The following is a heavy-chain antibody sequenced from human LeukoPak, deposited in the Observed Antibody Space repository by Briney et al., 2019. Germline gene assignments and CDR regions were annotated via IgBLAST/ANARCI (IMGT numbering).Heavy chain of an antibody. D-gene: IGHD6-13*01. CDR1: GFTFSSYN. Sequence: GGSLRLSCAASGFTFSSYNMNWVRQAPGKGLEWVSSISSSSSYIYYADSVKGRFTISRDNSKNTLFLQMNSLRAEDTAVYYCAKGGGRSWYYFDYWGQGTLVTVSS. CDR2: ISSSSSYI. J-gene: IGHJ4*02. V-gene: IGHV3-21*01. CDR3: AKGGGRSWYYFDY.